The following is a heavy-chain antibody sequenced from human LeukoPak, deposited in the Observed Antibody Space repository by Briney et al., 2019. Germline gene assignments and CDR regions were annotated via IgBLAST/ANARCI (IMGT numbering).Heavy chain of an antibody. CDR2: VSGRGERT. V-gene: IGHV3-23*01. D-gene: IGHD6-19*01. CDR3: ANQPGLYDSGWSWTYHFFGVDV. CDR1: GFSFNSYA. J-gene: IGHJ6*02. Sequence: GGSLRLSCAASGFSFNSYAMSWVRQAPGKGLEWVSAVSGRGERTYYADFVQGRFSIYRDNSKDTVYLQMNSLRAGDTAIYYCANQPGLYDSGWSWTYHFFGVDVWGQGTTVTVSS.